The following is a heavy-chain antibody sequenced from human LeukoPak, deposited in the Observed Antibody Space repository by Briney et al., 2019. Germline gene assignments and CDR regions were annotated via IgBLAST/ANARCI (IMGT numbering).Heavy chain of an antibody. CDR1: GGSISSYY. V-gene: IGHV4-59*01. Sequence: PSETLSLTCTVSGGSISSYYWSWIRQPPGKGLEWIGYIYYSGSTNYNPSLKSRVTISVDTSKNQFSLKLSCVTAADTAVYYCARDSSSCTYYYYYYMDVWGKGTTVTVSS. CDR3: ARDSSSCTYYYYYYMDV. CDR2: IYYSGST. D-gene: IGHD6-13*01. J-gene: IGHJ6*03.